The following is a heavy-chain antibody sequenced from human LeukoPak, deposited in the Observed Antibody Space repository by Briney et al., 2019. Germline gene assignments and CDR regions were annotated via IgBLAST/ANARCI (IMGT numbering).Heavy chain of an antibody. CDR3: ARQPFIVVPTDS. D-gene: IGHD3-22*01. J-gene: IGHJ4*02. V-gene: IGHV3-21*01. CDR2: IGSSSSYI. CDR1: GFTFSSYS. Sequence: GGSLRLSCAASGFTFSSYSMHWVRQAPGKGLGWVSFIGSSSSYIHYSDSVKGRFTISRDNAKNSVHLQMNSLRAEDTAVYYCARQPFIVVPTDSWGQGTLVTVSS.